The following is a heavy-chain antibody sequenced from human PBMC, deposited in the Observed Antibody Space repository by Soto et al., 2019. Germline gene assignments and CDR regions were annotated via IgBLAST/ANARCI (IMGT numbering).Heavy chain of an antibody. V-gene: IGHV1-8*01. CDR1: GYTFSSYD. Sequence: VSVKLYCKASGYTFSSYDINWVRQATRQGLEWMGWMNPNSGNTGYAQKFQGRVTMTRNTSISTAYMELSSLRSEDTAVYYCARGRDGIVLMVYADDAFDIWGQGTMVTVSS. CDR2: MNPNSGNT. D-gene: IGHD2-8*01. J-gene: IGHJ3*02. CDR3: ARGRDGIVLMVYADDAFDI.